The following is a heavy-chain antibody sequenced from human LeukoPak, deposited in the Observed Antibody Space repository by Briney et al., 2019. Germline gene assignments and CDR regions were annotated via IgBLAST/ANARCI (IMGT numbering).Heavy chain of an antibody. V-gene: IGHV4-4*09. CDR3: ARSLGELFPDY. CDR1: GGSISGYY. Sequence: PSETLSLTCTVSGGSISGYYWSWIRQPPGKGLEWTGYIYTSGSTNYNPSLKSRVTISLDTSRNQFSLRLSSVTAADTAVYYCARSLGELFPDYWGQGTLVTVSS. D-gene: IGHD3-16*01. J-gene: IGHJ4*02. CDR2: IYTSGST.